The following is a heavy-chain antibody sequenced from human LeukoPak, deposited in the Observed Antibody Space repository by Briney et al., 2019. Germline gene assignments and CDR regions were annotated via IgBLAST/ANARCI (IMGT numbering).Heavy chain of an antibody. V-gene: IGHV3-33*01. CDR3: ARDGSGWSSDY. Sequence: GXHWVRQAPGKGLEWVAVMWNDGITGKYADSVRGRFSVSRDNSKNTVYLQMDSLRADDTSVYYCARDGSGWSSDYWGQGTLVTVSS. CDR2: MWNDGITG. CDR1: G. J-gene: IGHJ4*02. D-gene: IGHD6-19*01.